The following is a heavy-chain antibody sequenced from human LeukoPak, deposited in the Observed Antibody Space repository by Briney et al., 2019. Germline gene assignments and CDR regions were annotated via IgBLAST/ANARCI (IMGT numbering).Heavy chain of an antibody. D-gene: IGHD4-23*01. CDR2: IYYSGNT. CDR1: GGSISSYY. J-gene: IGHJ3*02. V-gene: IGHV4-59*08. Sequence: PSESLSLTCTVSGGSISSYYWSWIRQPPGKGLEWIGYIYYSGNTNYNPSLKSRVTISVDTSKNQFSLKLSSVTAADTAVYSCARHISDYGGSPHRAFDIWGQGTMVSVSS. CDR3: ARHISDYGGSPHRAFDI.